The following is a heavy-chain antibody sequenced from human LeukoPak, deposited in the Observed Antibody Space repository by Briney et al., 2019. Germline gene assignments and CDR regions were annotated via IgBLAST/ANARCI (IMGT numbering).Heavy chain of an antibody. V-gene: IGHV3-30*02. CDR2: IRYDGSNK. CDR3: AKERDTAMVTIDY. Sequence: WGSLTLSCAASGFTFSSYGMHWVRQAPGKGLEWVAFIRYDGSNKYYADSVKGRFTISRDNFKNTLYLQMNSLRAEDTAMYYCAKERDTAMVTIDYWGQGTLVTVSS. D-gene: IGHD5-18*01. CDR1: GFTFSSYG. J-gene: IGHJ4*02.